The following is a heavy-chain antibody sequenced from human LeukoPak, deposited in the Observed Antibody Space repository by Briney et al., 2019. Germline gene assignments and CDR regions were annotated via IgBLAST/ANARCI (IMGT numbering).Heavy chain of an antibody. CDR1: GFTFSDYW. D-gene: IGHD2-15*01. CDR2: INNDMSST. V-gene: IGHV3-74*01. J-gene: IGHJ4*02. Sequence: GGSLRLSCVASGFTFSDYWMQWVRQAPGKGLVWVSRINNDMSSTIYTDSVKGRFTISRDNAKNTLYLQMNSLRAEDTAVYYCARDLSHCSGGSCYSAHFDYWGLGTQVTVSS. CDR3: ARDLSHCSGGSCYSAHFDY.